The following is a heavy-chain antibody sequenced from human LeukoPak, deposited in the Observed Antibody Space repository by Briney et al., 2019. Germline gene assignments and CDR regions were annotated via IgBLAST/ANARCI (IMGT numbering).Heavy chain of an antibody. CDR1: GFTFSSYS. CDR2: ISSSSSYI. CDR3: ARSSSRYCSGGSCYSGVLGYFDY. J-gene: IGHJ4*02. V-gene: IGHV3-21*01. D-gene: IGHD2-15*01. Sequence: GGSLRLSCAASGFTFSSYSMNWVRQAPGKGLEWVSSISSSSSYIYYADSVKGRFTISRDNAKNSLYLQMNSLRAEDTAVYYCARSSSRYCSGGSCYSGVLGYFDYWGQGTLVTVSS.